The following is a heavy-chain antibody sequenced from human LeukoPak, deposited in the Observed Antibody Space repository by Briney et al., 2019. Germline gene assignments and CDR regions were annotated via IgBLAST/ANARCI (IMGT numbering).Heavy chain of an antibody. Sequence: SGPTLVNPTQTLTLTCTFSGFSLSTSGVGVGWIRQPPGKALEWLALIYWDDDKRYSPSLKSRPTITKDTSKNQVVLTMTNMDPVDTATYYCAHRRRCSYGSFEVVGPIDYWGQGTLVTVSS. CDR3: AHRRRCSYGSFEVVGPIDY. D-gene: IGHD5-18*01. J-gene: IGHJ4*02. V-gene: IGHV2-5*02. CDR1: GFSLSTSGVG. CDR2: IYWDDDK.